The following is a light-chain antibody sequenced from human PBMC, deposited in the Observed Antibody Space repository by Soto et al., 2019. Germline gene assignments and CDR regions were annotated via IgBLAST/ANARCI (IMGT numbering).Light chain of an antibody. J-gene: IGLJ2*01. Sequence: QSVLRQPPSVSGAPGQRVTISCTGSSSNIGAGYDVHWYQQLPGTAPKLLMYGNSNRPSGVPDRFSGSKSGTSASLAITGLQAEDEADYHCQSFDSSLSGVVFGGGTQLTVL. CDR1: SSNIGAGYD. V-gene: IGLV1-40*01. CDR2: GNS. CDR3: QSFDSSLSGVV.